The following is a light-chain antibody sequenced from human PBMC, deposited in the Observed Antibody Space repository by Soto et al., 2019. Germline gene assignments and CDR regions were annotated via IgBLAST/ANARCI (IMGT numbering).Light chain of an antibody. V-gene: IGLV2-14*01. CDR2: DVS. CDR3: SSYTTSSTIV. J-gene: IGLJ1*01. Sequence: QPVLTQPASGSGSPGQSSTISCTGTSSDVGGFNFVSWYQQPPGKAPKLMIYDVSHRPSGVSNRFSGSKSGNTASLTISGLQAEDEGDYYCSSYTTSSTIVFGTGTKVTVL. CDR1: SSDVGGFNF.